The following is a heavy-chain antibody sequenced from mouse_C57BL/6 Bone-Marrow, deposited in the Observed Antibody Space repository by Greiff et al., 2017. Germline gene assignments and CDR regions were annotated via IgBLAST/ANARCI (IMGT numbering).Heavy chain of an antibody. CDR1: GYTFTSYG. D-gene: IGHD4-1*01. CDR2: IYPRSGNT. J-gene: IGHJ2*01. V-gene: IGHV1-81*01. Sequence: QVQLKESGAELARPGASVKLSCKASGYTFTSYGISWVKQRTGQGLEWSGEIYPRSGNTYYNEKFKGKATLTADKSSSTAYMELRSLTSEDSAVYFCASSNWDGFYYFDYWGQGTTLTVSS. CDR3: ASSNWDGFYYFDY.